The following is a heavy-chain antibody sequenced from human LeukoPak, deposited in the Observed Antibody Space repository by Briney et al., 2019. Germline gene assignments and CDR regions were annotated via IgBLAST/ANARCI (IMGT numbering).Heavy chain of an antibody. J-gene: IGHJ6*02. CDR2: ISAYNGNT. V-gene: IGHV1-18*01. CDR1: GYTFTSYG. Sequence: ASVKVSCKASGYTFTSYGISWVRQAPGQGLEWMGWISAYNGNTNYAQKLQGRVTMTTDTSTSTAYMELRSLRSDDTAVYYCARDQCSSTSRFIYYYYYGMDVWGQGTTVTVSS. D-gene: IGHD2-2*01. CDR3: ARDQCSSTSRFIYYYYYGMDV.